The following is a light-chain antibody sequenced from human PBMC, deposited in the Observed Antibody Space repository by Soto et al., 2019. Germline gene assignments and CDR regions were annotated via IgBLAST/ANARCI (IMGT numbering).Light chain of an antibody. CDR3: CSYTTSSTYV. CDR2: DVR. V-gene: IGLV2-14*01. Sequence: QSTLTQPASLPGSSGQSITISCTGTSSDIVAYNYVSWFQQHPGKAPKLMIYDVRNRPSGVSNRFSGSKSGNTTSLIISGLQAEDEADYYCCSYTTSSTYVFGTGT. CDR1: SSDIVAYNY. J-gene: IGLJ1*01.